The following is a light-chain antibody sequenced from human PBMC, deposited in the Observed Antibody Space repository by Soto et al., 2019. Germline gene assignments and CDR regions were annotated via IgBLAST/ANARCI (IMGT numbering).Light chain of an antibody. J-gene: IGKJ1*01. CDR1: QSIRTN. CDR2: GAS. CDR3: QQYNSYST. Sequence: EIVMTQSPATLSLSPGERATLSFRASQSIRTNLAWYQEKPGQAPRLLIYGASTRATGVPSRFSGSGSGTEFTLTISSLQPDDFATYYCQQYNSYSTFGQGTKVDIK. V-gene: IGKV3-15*01.